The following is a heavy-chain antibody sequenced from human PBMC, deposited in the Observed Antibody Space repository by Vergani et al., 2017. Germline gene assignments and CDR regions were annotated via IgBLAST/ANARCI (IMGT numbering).Heavy chain of an antibody. J-gene: IGHJ6*03. CDR1: GFTFSSYW. CDR2: IKQDGSEK. V-gene: IGHV3-7*01. CDR3: ARDYKDYYYYYMDV. D-gene: IGHD1-14*01. Sequence: EVQLVESGGGLVQPGGSLRLSCAASGFTFSSYWMSRVRQAPGKGLEWVANIKQDGSEKYYVDSVKGRFTISRDNAKNSLYLQMNSLRAEDTAVYYCARDYKDYYYYYMDVWGKGTTVTVSS.